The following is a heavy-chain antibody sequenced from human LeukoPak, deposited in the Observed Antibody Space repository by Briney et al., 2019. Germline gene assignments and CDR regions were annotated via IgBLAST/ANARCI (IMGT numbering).Heavy chain of an antibody. Sequence: SETLSLTCTVSGGSISSYYWSWIRQSAGKGLEWIGRIYASETNYNPSLKSRVTMSLDTSKNQFSLRLSSVTAKDTAVYYCARRSTAGPYNWFDPWGQGTLVTVSS. CDR3: ARRSTAGPYNWFDP. CDR1: GGSISSYY. D-gene: IGHD6-13*01. CDR2: IYASET. V-gene: IGHV4-4*07. J-gene: IGHJ5*02.